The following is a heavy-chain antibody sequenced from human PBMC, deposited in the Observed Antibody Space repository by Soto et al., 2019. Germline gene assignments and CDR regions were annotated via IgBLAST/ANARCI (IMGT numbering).Heavy chain of an antibody. Sequence: GASVKVSCKASGFTFTSSAVQWVRQARGQRLEWIGWIVVGSGNTNYAQKFQERVTITRDMSTSTAYMELSSLRSEDTAVYYCAAAMTLRGADAFDIWGQGTMVTVSS. CDR2: IVVGSGNT. V-gene: IGHV1-58*01. CDR1: GFTFTSSA. CDR3: AAAMTLRGADAFDI. D-gene: IGHD3-3*01. J-gene: IGHJ3*02.